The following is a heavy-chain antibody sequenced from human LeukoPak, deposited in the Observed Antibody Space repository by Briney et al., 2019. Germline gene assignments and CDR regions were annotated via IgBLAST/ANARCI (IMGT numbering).Heavy chain of an antibody. CDR2: INHSGST. Sequence: SETLSLTCAVCGESFSGYYWSWIRQPPGQGLEWIGEINHSGSTNYNPSLKSRVTISVDTSKNQFSLKVRSVTAADTAIYYCARLISFNFDYWGQGTLVTVSS. CDR1: GESFSGYY. D-gene: IGHD3-16*01. J-gene: IGHJ4*02. V-gene: IGHV4-34*01. CDR3: ARLISFNFDY.